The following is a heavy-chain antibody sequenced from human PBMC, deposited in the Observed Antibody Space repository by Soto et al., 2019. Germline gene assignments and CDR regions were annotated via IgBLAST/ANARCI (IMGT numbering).Heavy chain of an antibody. CDR2: ISPSGDSP. CDR3: TVRGPFSASGGPTTLDS. Sequence: EAQLLQSGGGWIQPGGSLRLFCAVSGFPFSSYGMSWVRQAPGKGLEWVSRISPSGDSPAYADFVEGRFTVSRDNSKNTLSLLMNSLRADDTAVYYCTVRGPFSASGGPTTLDSGGQGTPVTVSS. CDR1: GFPFSSYG. D-gene: IGHD3-10*02. J-gene: IGHJ4*02. V-gene: IGHV3-23*01.